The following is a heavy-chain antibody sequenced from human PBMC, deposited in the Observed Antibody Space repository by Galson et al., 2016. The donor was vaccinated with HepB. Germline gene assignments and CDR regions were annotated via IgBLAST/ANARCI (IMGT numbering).Heavy chain of an antibody. CDR1: GFTFSSYW. CDR2: IKQDGSEE. Sequence: SLRLSCAASGFTFSSYWMTWVRQAPGKGLERVANIKQDGSEEYYVDSVKGRFTTSRDNAENSLYLQMNSLRPEDTAVYYCATAVRGSPFDYWGQGTLVTVSS. CDR3: ATAVRGSPFDY. D-gene: IGHD3-10*01. V-gene: IGHV3-7*02. J-gene: IGHJ4*02.